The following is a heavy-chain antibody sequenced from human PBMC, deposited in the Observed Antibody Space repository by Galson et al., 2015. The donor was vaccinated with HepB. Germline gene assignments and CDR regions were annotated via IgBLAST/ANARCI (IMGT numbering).Heavy chain of an antibody. CDR1: GYTFTNYA. CDR3: ARDSTMVHGLFDY. Sequence: SCKASGYTFTNYAMNWVRQAPGQGLEWMGWINTNTGNPMYAQGFTGRFVFSLDTFVSTAFLQISGLEAEDTAVYYCARDSTMVHGLFDYWGQGTLVTVSS. CDR2: INTNTGNP. V-gene: IGHV7-4-1*02. J-gene: IGHJ4*02. D-gene: IGHD3-10*01.